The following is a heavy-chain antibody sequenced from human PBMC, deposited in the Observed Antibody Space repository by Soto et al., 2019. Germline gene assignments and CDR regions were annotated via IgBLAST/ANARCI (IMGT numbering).Heavy chain of an antibody. Sequence: QLQLQESGPGLVKPSETLSLTCTVSGGSISSSSYYWGWIRQSPGKGLEWIATISYSGSTHYNPSLKSRVPISVDPSKTQFSLRLSSVTAADTAVYFCARHHGFYDSIVNYLRDWYFELWGRGTLVTVSS. V-gene: IGHV4-39*01. D-gene: IGHD3-22*01. J-gene: IGHJ2*01. CDR2: ISYSGST. CDR1: GGSISSSSYY. CDR3: ARHHGFYDSIVNYLRDWYFEL.